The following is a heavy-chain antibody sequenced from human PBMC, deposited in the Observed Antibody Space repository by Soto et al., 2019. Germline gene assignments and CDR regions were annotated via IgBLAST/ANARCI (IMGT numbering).Heavy chain of an antibody. CDR2: ISGSGVST. CDR3: AKGAWYYDILTGYGYFDY. Sequence: EVQLLESGGGLVQPGGSLRLSCAASGFTFSSYAMSWVRQAPGKGLEWVSGISGSGVSTYYADSVKGRFTISRDNSKNTLYLKMNSLRAEDTAVYYCAKGAWYYDILTGYGYFDYWGQGTLVTVSS. J-gene: IGHJ4*02. V-gene: IGHV3-23*01. D-gene: IGHD3-9*01. CDR1: GFTFSSYA.